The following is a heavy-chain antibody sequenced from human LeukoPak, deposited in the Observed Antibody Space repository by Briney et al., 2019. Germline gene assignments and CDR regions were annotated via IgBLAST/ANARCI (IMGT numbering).Heavy chain of an antibody. CDR2: INPNSGGT. Sequence: GASVKVSCKASGYTFTGYYMHWVRQAPGQGLEWMGWINPNSGGTNYAQKFQGRVTMTRDTSTSTVYMELSSLRSEDTAVYYCARGGGNNWNDAPRYYYYMDVWGKGTTVTISS. CDR3: ARGGGNNWNDAPRYYYYMDV. D-gene: IGHD1-20*01. J-gene: IGHJ6*03. V-gene: IGHV1-2*02. CDR1: GYTFTGYY.